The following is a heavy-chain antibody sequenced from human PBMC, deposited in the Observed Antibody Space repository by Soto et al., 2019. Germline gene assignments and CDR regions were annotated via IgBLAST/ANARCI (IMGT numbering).Heavy chain of an antibody. CDR3: ATYDFWSGSARFDY. Sequence: SETLSLTCTVSGGSISSSSYYWGWIRQPPGKGLEWIGSIYYSGSTYYNPSLKSRVTISVDTSKNQFSLKLSSVTAADTAVYYCATYDFWSGSARFDYWGQGTLVTVSS. CDR2: IYYSGST. V-gene: IGHV4-39*01. J-gene: IGHJ4*02. CDR1: GGSISSSSYY. D-gene: IGHD3-3*01.